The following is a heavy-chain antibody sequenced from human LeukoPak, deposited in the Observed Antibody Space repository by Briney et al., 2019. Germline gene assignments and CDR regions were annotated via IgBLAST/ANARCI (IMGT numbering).Heavy chain of an antibody. CDR1: GSSISRGYY. Sequence: SESLSLTCIVSGSSISRGYYWTWIRQPPGKTLEWIGYIYYTGSTNYSPSLKSRLTMSVDTSKNEFSLRLTSVTAADTAVYFCARPVVPTASDAFDIWGQGTMVTVSS. CDR3: ARPVVPTASDAFDI. J-gene: IGHJ3*02. CDR2: IYYTGST. V-gene: IGHV4-59*01. D-gene: IGHD2-2*01.